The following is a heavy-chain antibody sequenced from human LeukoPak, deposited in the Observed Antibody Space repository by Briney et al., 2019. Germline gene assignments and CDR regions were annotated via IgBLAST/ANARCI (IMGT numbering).Heavy chain of an antibody. CDR3: ARDQSSSWYVAWFDP. V-gene: IGHV3-74*01. J-gene: IGHJ5*02. CDR1: GFTFSSYL. CDR2: INNDGSHT. Sequence: GGSLRLSCAASGFTFSSYLMHWVRQAPGKGLVWVSRINNDGSHTTYADSVKGRFTVSRDNAKNTLYLQMNSLRVEDTAVYYCARDQSSSWYVAWFDPWGQGTLVTVSS. D-gene: IGHD6-13*01.